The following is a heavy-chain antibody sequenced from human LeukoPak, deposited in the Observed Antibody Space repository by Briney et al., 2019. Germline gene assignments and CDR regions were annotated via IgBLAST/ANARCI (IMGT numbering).Heavy chain of an antibody. V-gene: IGHV1-2*02. J-gene: IGHJ4*02. Sequence: ASVKVSCKASGYTFTAYYMHWVRQAPGQGLEWMGWINPNSGGTNYAQNFQGRVTMTRDTSISTAYMELSRLTSDDTAVYYCTRGDIYWDCWGQGTQVTVSS. CDR3: TRGDIYWDC. CDR2: INPNSGGT. D-gene: IGHD2-15*01. CDR1: GYTFTAYY.